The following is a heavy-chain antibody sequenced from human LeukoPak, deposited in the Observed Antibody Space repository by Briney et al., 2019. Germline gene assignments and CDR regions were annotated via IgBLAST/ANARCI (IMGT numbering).Heavy chain of an antibody. D-gene: IGHD3-10*01. CDR3: ARGSGVHV. CDR2: ITKSSTYV. CDR1: GFTFRTHS. Sequence: GGSLRLACEASGFTFRTHSMNGVRQAPGKGLEWVSSITKSSTYVYYADSVKGRFTIPRDNANNSLFLQMNNLGVDDTGVYYCARGSGVHVWGQGTLVLVSS. J-gene: IGHJ4*02. V-gene: IGHV3-21*04.